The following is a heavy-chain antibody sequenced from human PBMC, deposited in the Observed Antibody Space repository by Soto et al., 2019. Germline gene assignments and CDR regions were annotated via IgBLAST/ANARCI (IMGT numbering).Heavy chain of an antibody. Sequence: SETLSLTCTVFGGSISSYYWSWIRQPPGKGLEWIGYIYYSGSTNYNPSLKSRVTISVDTSKNQFSLKLSSVTAADTAVYYCARLQYNFDYWGQGTLVTVSS. V-gene: IGHV4-59*08. D-gene: IGHD1-1*01. CDR3: ARLQYNFDY. CDR2: IYYSGST. CDR1: GGSISSYY. J-gene: IGHJ4*02.